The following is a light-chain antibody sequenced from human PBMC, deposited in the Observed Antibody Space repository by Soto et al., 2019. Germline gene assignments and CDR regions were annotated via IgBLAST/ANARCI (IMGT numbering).Light chain of an antibody. Sequence: DIQMTQSPSSLSASVGDRVTITCQASQDISNYLNWYQQKPGKAPKLLIYDASNLETGVPSRFSGSGSGTYFTVPISSLQHEDIATYYCQQYDNLPLTFGGGTKVEIK. CDR2: DAS. CDR3: QQYDNLPLT. V-gene: IGKV1-33*01. J-gene: IGKJ4*01. CDR1: QDISNY.